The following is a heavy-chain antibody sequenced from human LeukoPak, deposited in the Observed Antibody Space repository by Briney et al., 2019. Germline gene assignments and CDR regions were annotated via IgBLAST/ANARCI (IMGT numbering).Heavy chain of an antibody. J-gene: IGHJ6*03. Sequence: GGSLRLSCAASGFTFSSYGMHWVRQAPGKGLEWVAFIRYDGSNKYYADSVKGRFTISRDNSKNTLYLQMNSLRAEDTAVYYCARGFHLSSWYVLRVDYMDVWGKGTTVTVSS. CDR3: ARGFHLSSWYVLRVDYMDV. CDR2: IRYDGSNK. D-gene: IGHD6-13*01. V-gene: IGHV3-30*02. CDR1: GFTFSSYG.